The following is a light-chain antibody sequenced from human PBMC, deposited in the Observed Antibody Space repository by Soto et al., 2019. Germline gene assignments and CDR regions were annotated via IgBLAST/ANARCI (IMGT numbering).Light chain of an antibody. J-gene: IGKJ3*01. CDR1: ESMSTN. V-gene: IGKV1-39*01. Sequence: DIQMTQSPSSLSASVGDRVTITCRASESMSTNFNGYQHKPGKAPKVLIYAASSLQSGVPSRFSGSGSGTDFILTITSLKAEDGATYYCQQSYSSLGFTFGPGTKVDL. CDR3: QQSYSSLGFT. CDR2: AAS.